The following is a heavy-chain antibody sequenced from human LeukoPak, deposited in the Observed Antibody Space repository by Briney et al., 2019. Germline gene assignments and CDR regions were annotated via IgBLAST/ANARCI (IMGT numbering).Heavy chain of an antibody. J-gene: IGHJ4*02. CDR2: INHSGST. CDR1: GGSFSGYY. Sequence: SETLSLTCAVYGGSFSGYYWSWIRQPPGKGLEWIGEINHSGSTNYNPSLKSRVTIFVDTSKNQFSLNLSSVTAADTAVYYCARHSRYYYDSSGYDYWGQGTLVTVSS. CDR3: ARHSRYYYDSSGYDY. V-gene: IGHV4-34*01. D-gene: IGHD3-22*01.